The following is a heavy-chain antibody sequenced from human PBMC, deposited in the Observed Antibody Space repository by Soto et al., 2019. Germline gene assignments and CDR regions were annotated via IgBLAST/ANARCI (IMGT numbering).Heavy chain of an antibody. CDR1: GFTFSSYS. V-gene: IGHV3-21*01. Sequence: GGSLRLSCAASGFTFSSYSMNWVRQAPGKGLEWVSSISSSTYIYYADSVKGRFTVSRDNAKNSLYLQMNSLRAEDTAVYFCARELGAAGTPFDYWGQGALVTISS. J-gene: IGHJ4*02. D-gene: IGHD6-13*01. CDR2: ISSSTYI. CDR3: ARELGAAGTPFDY.